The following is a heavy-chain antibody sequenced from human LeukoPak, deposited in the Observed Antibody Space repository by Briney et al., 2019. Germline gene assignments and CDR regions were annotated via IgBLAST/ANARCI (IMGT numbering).Heavy chain of an antibody. CDR3: ARYSSSFWYFDL. D-gene: IGHD6-6*01. V-gene: IGHV4-4*02. CDR1: GGSISSSNW. J-gene: IGHJ2*01. CDR2: IYHSGGT. Sequence: PSGTLSLTCAVSGGSISSSNWWSWVRQPPGKGLEWIGEIYHSGGTNHNPSLKSRVTISVDKSKNQFSLKLSSVTAADTAVYYCARYSSSFWYFDLWGRGTLVTVSS.